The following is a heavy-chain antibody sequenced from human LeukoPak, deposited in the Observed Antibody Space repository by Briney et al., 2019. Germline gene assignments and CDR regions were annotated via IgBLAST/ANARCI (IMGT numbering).Heavy chain of an antibody. CDR1: GFTFSSYG. CDR3: AKITEWLSPYYYGMDV. V-gene: IGHV3-30*18. J-gene: IGHJ6*02. CDR2: ISYDGSNK. D-gene: IGHD3-3*01. Sequence: GGSLRLSCAASGFTFSSYGMHWVRQAPGKGLEWVAVISYDGSNKYYADSVKGRFTISRDNSKNTLYLQMNSLRAEDTAAYYCAKITEWLSPYYYGMDVWGQGTTVTVSS.